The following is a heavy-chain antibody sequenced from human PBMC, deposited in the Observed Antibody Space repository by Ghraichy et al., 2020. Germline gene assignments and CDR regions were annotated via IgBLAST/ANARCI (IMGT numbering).Heavy chain of an antibody. D-gene: IGHD1-26*01. CDR3: ARGVSYGDY. V-gene: IGHV3-74*01. CDR2: ISSDGSST. J-gene: IGHJ4*02. Sequence: GGSLRLSCAASGFTFIGYWMHWVRQAPGKGLVWVSCISSDGSSTSYADSVKGRFTISRDNAKNTLYLQMNSLRAEDTAIYYCARGVSYGDYWGQGTLVTVSS. CDR1: GFTFIGYW.